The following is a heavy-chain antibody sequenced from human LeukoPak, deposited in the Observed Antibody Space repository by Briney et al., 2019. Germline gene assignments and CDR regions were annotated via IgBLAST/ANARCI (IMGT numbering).Heavy chain of an antibody. J-gene: IGHJ4*02. CDR1: GFTFSSYG. D-gene: IGHD3-10*01. CDR3: ARGAVKDHSGSIKGPLGY. V-gene: IGHV3-33*01. CDR2: IWYDGSNK. Sequence: GRSLRLSCAASGFTFSSYGMHWVRQAPGKGLEWVAVIWYDGSNKYYAGSVKGRFTISRDNSKNTLYLQMNSLRAEDTAVYYCARGAVKDHSGSIKGPLGYWGQGTLVTVSS.